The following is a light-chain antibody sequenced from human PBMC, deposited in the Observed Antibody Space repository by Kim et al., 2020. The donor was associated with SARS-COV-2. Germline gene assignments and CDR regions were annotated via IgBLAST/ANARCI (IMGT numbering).Light chain of an antibody. CDR2: GAS. CDR3: QQYNNWPPWT. Sequence: VVPGGRATRSCRASQSVSSNLAWYQQKPGQAPRLLIYGASTRATGIPARFSGSGSGTEFTLTISSLQSEDFAVYYCQQYNNWPPWTFGQGTKLEI. CDR1: QSVSSN. J-gene: IGKJ2*02. V-gene: IGKV3-15*01.